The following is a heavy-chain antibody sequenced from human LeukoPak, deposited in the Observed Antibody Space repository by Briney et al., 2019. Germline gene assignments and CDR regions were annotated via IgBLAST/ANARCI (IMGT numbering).Heavy chain of an antibody. D-gene: IGHD6-19*01. CDR3: ARARYIRGYKTGYSSGPWDY. CDR1: GGSFSGYY. V-gene: IGHV4-34*01. Sequence: SETLSLTCAVYGGSFSGYYWSWIRQPPGKGLEWIGEINHSGSTNYNPSLESRVTISVDTSKNQFSLKLSSVTAADTAVYYCARARYIRGYKTGYSSGPWDYWGQGTLVTVSS. J-gene: IGHJ4*02. CDR2: INHSGST.